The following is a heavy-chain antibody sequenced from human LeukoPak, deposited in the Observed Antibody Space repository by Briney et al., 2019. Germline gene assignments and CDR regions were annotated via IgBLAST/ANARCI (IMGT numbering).Heavy chain of an antibody. CDR2: XSGSGGST. J-gene: IGHJ4*02. V-gene: IGHV3-23*01. CDR1: RFIFSSYX. D-gene: IGHD3-22*01. Sequence: SXXASRFIFSSYXMNWXXQAXGXXXXXXXAXSGSGGSTYYADSVKGRFTISRDNSKNTLYLQMNSLRAEDTAVYYCAKDLDYYDSSGIFDYWGQGTLVAVSS. CDR3: AKDLDYYDSSGIFDY.